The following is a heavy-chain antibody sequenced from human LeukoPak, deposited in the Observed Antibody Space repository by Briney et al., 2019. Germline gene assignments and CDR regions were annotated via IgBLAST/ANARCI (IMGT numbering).Heavy chain of an antibody. CDR1: RFTFGSSW. J-gene: IGHJ6*04. Sequence: GGSLRLSCAASRFTFGSSWMSWVRQAPGKGLEWVANIKQDGSEKYYVDSVKGRFTISRDNAKNSLYLQMNSLRAEDTAVYYCAELGITMIGGVWGKGTTVTISS. CDR2: IKQDGSEK. D-gene: IGHD3-10*02. V-gene: IGHV3-7*01. CDR3: AELGITMIGGV.